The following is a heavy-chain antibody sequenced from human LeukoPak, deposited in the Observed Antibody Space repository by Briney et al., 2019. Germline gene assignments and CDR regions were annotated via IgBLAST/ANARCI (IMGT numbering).Heavy chain of an antibody. Sequence: SETLTLTCTVSDGSISDSYWSWIRESPGKGLEWVGYIFYTGFTHYNPSLESRVTLSLDTSKNQFSLRLNSVTAADAAVYYCARDAYGGNSWGWFDPWRQATLVTVSS. V-gene: IGHV4-59*01. CDR2: IFYTGFT. CDR1: DGSISDSY. D-gene: IGHD4-23*01. CDR3: ARDAYGGNSWGWFDP. J-gene: IGHJ5*02.